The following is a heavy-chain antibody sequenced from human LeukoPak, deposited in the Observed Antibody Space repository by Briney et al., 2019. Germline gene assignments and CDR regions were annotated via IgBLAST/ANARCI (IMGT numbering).Heavy chain of an antibody. Sequence: HPGRSLRLSCAASGFTFDDYAMHWVRQVPGKGLEWVSGISWDSGSIGYADSVKGRFTISRDNAKNSLYLQMNSLRAEDMALYYCAKSKTVTTEFDHWGQGTLVTVSS. J-gene: IGHJ4*02. V-gene: IGHV3-9*03. CDR2: ISWDSGSI. CDR3: AKSKTVTTEFDH. CDR1: GFTFDDYA. D-gene: IGHD4-17*01.